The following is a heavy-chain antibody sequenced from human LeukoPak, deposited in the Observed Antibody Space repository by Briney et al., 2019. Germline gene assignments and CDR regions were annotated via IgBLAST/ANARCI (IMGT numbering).Heavy chain of an antibody. J-gene: IGHJ1*01. Sequence: GRSLRLSCAASGFTFSSYGMHWVRQAPGKGLEWVSFITPNADRTSYADSVEGRFTISRDNPRNTLYMQMNSLRDEDTAVYYCAIMHGYYDGSGYWVQWGQGTLVTVSS. CDR2: ITPNADRT. V-gene: IGHV3-23*01. CDR1: GFTFSSYG. CDR3: AIMHGYYDGSGYWVQ. D-gene: IGHD3-22*01.